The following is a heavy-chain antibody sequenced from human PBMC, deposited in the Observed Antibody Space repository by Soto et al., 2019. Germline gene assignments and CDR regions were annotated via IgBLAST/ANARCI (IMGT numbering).Heavy chain of an antibody. Sequence: SETLSLTCTVSGGSISSYYWSWIRQPPGKGLEWIGYMYYTGSTNYNPSLKCRLTISVETSNNQFSLKLRSVTAADTAVYYCARLKITGSGYVYFDYWGQGTLVTVSS. CDR2: MYYTGST. CDR1: GGSISSYY. CDR3: ARLKITGSGYVYFDY. D-gene: IGHD5-12*01. J-gene: IGHJ4*02. V-gene: IGHV4-59*01.